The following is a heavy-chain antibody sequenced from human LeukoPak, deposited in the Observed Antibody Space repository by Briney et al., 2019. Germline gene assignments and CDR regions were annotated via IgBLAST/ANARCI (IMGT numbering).Heavy chain of an antibody. CDR3: WHSGYESGLDY. CDR2: IYHSGSS. V-gene: IGHV4-4*02. D-gene: IGHD5-12*01. CDR1: GVSITSGNW. Sequence: SETLSLTCGVSGVSITSGNWWSWVRQPPGKGLEWIGEIYHSGSSNYNPSLKSRVTISVDKSKNQFSLKLNSVTAADTAVYYCWHSGYESGLDYWGQGTLVTVSS. J-gene: IGHJ4*02.